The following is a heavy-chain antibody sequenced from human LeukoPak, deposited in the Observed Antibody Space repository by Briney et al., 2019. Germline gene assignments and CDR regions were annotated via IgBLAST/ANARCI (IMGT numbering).Heavy chain of an antibody. Sequence: ASVKVSCKASGGTFSSYAISWVRQAPGQGHKWMGRIIPILGIANYAQKFQGRVTITADKSTSTAYMELSSLRSEDTAVYYCARSGDYLGAFDIWGQGTMVTVSS. CDR3: ARSGDYLGAFDI. V-gene: IGHV1-69*04. CDR2: IIPILGIA. D-gene: IGHD4-17*01. CDR1: GGTFSSYA. J-gene: IGHJ3*02.